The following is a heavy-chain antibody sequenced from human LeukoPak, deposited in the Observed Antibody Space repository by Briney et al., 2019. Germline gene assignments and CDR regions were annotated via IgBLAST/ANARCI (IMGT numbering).Heavy chain of an antibody. CDR2: INAGNGNT. D-gene: IGHD3-10*01. CDR1: GGTLSSYA. V-gene: IGHV1-3*01. Sequence: ASVKVSCKASGGTLSSYAISWVRQAPGQGLEWMGWINAGNGNTKYSQKFQGRVTITRDTSASTAYMELSSLRSEDTAVYYCARDPGFYGSGKQGLREGPAFGYYYYGMDVWGQGTTVTVSS. J-gene: IGHJ6*02. CDR3: ARDPGFYGSGKQGLREGPAFGYYYYGMDV.